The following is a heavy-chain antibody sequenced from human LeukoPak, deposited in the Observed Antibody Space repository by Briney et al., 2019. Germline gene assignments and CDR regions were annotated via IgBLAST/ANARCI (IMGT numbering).Heavy chain of an antibody. Sequence: KSSQTLSLTCTVSGGSISSGGYYWSWIRQHPGKGLEWIGYIYYSGSTYYNPSLKSRVTISVDTSKNQFSLKLSPVTAADTAVYYCARDSSWSDYYFDYWGQGTLVTVSS. CDR1: GGSISSGGYY. D-gene: IGHD6-13*01. CDR2: IYYSGST. J-gene: IGHJ4*02. V-gene: IGHV4-31*03. CDR3: ARDSSWSDYYFDY.